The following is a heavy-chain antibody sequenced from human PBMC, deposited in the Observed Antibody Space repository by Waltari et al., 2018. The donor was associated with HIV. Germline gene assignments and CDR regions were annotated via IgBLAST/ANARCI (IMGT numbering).Heavy chain of an antibody. CDR1: GGSISSSNW. CDR2: IYHSGST. D-gene: IGHD3-3*01. V-gene: IGHV4-4*02. J-gene: IGHJ6*02. CDR3: AREPGGWGMDFWSGYYKPYYYGMDV. Sequence: QVQLQESGPGLVKPSGTLSLTCAVSGGSISSSNWWSWVRQPPGKGLEWIGEIYHSGSTNYNPSLKSRVTISVDKSKNQFSLKLSSVTAADTAVYYCAREPGGWGMDFWSGYYKPYYYGMDVWGQGTTVTVSS.